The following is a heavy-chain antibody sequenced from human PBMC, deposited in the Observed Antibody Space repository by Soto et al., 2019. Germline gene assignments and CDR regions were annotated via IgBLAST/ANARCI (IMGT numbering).Heavy chain of an antibody. CDR1: AFTVSRYY. Sequence: PGGSLRLSCAASAFTVSRYYMSWVRQAPGKGLEWVSVLYGGDSTYYADSVKGRFTMSRDTSKNTLYLQMNSLRAEDTAVYYCARGPDMRYFDYWGQGTMVTVSS. V-gene: IGHV3-53*01. D-gene: IGHD3-9*01. CDR3: ARGPDMRYFDY. CDR2: LYGGDST. J-gene: IGHJ4*02.